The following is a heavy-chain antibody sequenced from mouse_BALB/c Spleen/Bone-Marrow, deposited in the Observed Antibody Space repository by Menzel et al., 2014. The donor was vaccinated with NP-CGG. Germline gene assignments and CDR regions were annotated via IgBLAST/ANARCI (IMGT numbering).Heavy chain of an antibody. CDR1: GYSFTGYF. J-gene: IGHJ4*01. Sequence: VQLLQSGPELVKPGASVKISCKASGYSFTGYFMNWVMQSHGKSLEWIGRINPYNGDTFYNQKFKGKATLTVDKSSSTAHMELRSLASEDSAVYYRARYYGQGAMDYWGQGDSVTVSS. V-gene: IGHV1-20*02. CDR3: ARYYGQGAMDY. CDR2: INPYNGDT. D-gene: IGHD1-2*01.